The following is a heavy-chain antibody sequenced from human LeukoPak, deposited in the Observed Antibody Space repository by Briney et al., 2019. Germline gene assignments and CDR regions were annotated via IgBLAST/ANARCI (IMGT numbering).Heavy chain of an antibody. CDR1: GYSFLTYG. D-gene: IGHD4-23*01. Sequence: ASVKVSCKTSGYSFLTYGITWVRQAPGQGLEWMGWISAYNENTNYLLQKFQGRVTMTTDTSTSTAYMELRSLRSDDTAVYYCARGIRTYMTTVVYYFDYWGQGTLVTVSS. CDR3: ARGIRTYMTTVVYYFDY. V-gene: IGHV1-18*01. J-gene: IGHJ4*02. CDR2: ISAYNENT.